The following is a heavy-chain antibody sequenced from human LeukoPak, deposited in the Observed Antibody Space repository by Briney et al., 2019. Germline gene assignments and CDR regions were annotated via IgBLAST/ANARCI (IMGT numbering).Heavy chain of an antibody. CDR3: ARGDHLQQLTRVYYYGMDV. CDR2: ISYDGSNK. J-gene: IGHJ6*02. V-gene: IGHV3-30-3*01. CDR1: GFTFSSYA. D-gene: IGHD6-13*01. Sequence: GRSLRLSCAASGFTFSSYAMHWVRQAPGKGLEWVAVISYDGSNKYYADSVKGRFTISRDNSKNTLYLQMNSLRAEDTAVYYCARGDHLQQLTRVYYYGMDVWGQGTTVTVSS.